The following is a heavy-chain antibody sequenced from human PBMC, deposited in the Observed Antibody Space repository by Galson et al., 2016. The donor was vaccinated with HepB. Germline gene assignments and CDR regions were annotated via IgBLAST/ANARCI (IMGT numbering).Heavy chain of an antibody. CDR2: IYYSGST. CDR3: ATYTSGSGFDY. V-gene: IGHV4-59*01. J-gene: IGHJ4*02. Sequence: ETLSLTCTVSGGSISSYYWSWIRHPPGKGLEWIGYIYYSGSTNYNPSLKSRVTISVDTSKNQFSLKLSSVTAADTAVYYCATYTSGSGFDYWGQGTLVTASS. CDR1: GGSISSYY. D-gene: IGHD6-19*01.